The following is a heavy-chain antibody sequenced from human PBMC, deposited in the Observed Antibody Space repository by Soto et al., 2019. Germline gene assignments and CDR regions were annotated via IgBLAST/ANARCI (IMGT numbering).Heavy chain of an antibody. CDR2: IYHSGST. V-gene: IGHV4-38-2*01. D-gene: IGHD2-2*01. Sequence: SETLSLTCAVSGYSISSGYYWGWIRQPPGKGLEWIGSIYHSGSTYYNPSLKSRVTISVDTSKNQFSLKLSSVTAADTAVYYCARGRGNVVVPAAIDYWGQGTLVTVSS. J-gene: IGHJ4*02. CDR3: ARGRGNVVVPAAIDY. CDR1: GYSISSGYY.